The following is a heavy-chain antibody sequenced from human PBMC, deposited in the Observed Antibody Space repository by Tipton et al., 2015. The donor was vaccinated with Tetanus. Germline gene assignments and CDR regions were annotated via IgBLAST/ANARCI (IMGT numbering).Heavy chain of an antibody. CDR3: VREVVQMAIMV. CDR1: GGSFSGFY. V-gene: IGHV4-34*01. D-gene: IGHD5-24*01. CDR2: INHSGST. J-gene: IGHJ1*01. Sequence: TLSLTCAVYGGSFSGFYWSWIRQPPGKGLEWIGEINHSGSTNYNPSLKSRVTISLDTSKNQFSLKLSSVSVADTAVYYCVREVVQMAIMVWGQGTLVTVSS.